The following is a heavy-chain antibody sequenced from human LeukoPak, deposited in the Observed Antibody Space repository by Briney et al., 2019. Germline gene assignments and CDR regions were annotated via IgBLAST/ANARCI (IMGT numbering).Heavy chain of an antibody. J-gene: IGHJ5*02. D-gene: IGHD3-16*01. CDR2: INPKSGVT. CDR3: ARPLGSLKQPWWFDP. V-gene: IGHV1-2*02. CDR1: GYTFTDYY. Sequence: ASVKVSFTASGYTFTDYYIHWLRQAPAQGLEWMGWINPKSGVTNFAQYFQGRVTMTRDTSSTTVYMELTRMRSDDTAVDYCARPLGSLKQPWWFDPWGQGTLVTVSS.